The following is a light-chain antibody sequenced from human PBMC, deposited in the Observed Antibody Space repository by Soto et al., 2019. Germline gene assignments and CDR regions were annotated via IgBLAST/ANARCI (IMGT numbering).Light chain of an antibody. CDR1: TSNIGNNY. CDR2: ENN. Sequence: QSVLTQPPSVSAAPGQKVTISCSGTTSNIGNNYVSWYQHLPGTAPKLLIYENNKRPSGIPDRFSGSKSGTSATLGITGLQTGDEADYYCGTWDNTLSVFGGGTKRTVL. V-gene: IGLV1-51*02. J-gene: IGLJ2*01. CDR3: GTWDNTLSV.